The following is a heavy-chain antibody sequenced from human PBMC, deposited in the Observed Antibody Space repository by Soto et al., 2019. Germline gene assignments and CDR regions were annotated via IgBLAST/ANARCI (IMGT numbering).Heavy chain of an antibody. J-gene: IGHJ4*02. Sequence: GESLKISCKGSGYSFTSYWISWVRQMPGKGLEWMGRIDPSDSYTNYSPSFQGHVTISADKSISTAYLQWSSLKASDTAMYYCARHHYYDSSGYWKGGELYYFDYWGQGTLVTVSS. CDR1: GYSFTSYW. D-gene: IGHD3-22*01. V-gene: IGHV5-10-1*01. CDR2: IDPSDSYT. CDR3: ARHHYYDSSGYWKGGELYYFDY.